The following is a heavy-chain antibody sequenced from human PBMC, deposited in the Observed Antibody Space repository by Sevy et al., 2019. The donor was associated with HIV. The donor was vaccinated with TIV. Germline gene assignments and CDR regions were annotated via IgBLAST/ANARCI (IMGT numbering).Heavy chain of an antibody. D-gene: IGHD3-3*01. CDR3: ARSGFLEWAGSTRGPRNWFDP. CDR2: IYYSGST. J-gene: IGHJ5*02. V-gene: IGHV4-59*13. Sequence: SETLSLTCSVSGGSMRNFYWSWIRQPPGKGLEWIGNIYYSGSTNYNPSLKSRFTMSVDTSKNQFSLKLSSVTAADTVVYYCARSGFLEWAGSTRGPRNWFDPWGQGTLVTVSS. CDR1: GGSMRNFY.